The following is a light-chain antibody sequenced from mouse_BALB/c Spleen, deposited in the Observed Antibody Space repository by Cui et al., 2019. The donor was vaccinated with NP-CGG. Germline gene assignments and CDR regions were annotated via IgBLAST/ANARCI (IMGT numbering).Light chain of an antibody. CDR3: ALCYSNHWV. CDR1: TGAVTTSNY. Sequence: QAVVTQEYVLTTSPRETVTLTCRSSTGAVTTSNYANWVQEKPDHLFTGLIGGTNNRAPGVPARFSGSLIGAKAALTITGAQTEDEAIYFCALCYSNHWVFGGGTKLTVL. J-gene: IGLJ1*01. CDR2: GTN. V-gene: IGLV1*01.